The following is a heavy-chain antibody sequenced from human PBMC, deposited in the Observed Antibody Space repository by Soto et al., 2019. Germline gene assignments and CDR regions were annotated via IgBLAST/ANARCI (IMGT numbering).Heavy chain of an antibody. CDR2: INHSGST. J-gene: IGHJ6*02. CDR3: ARVGQQLVRHYYYGMDV. Sequence: PSETLSLTCAVYGGSFSCYYWSWIRQPPGKGLEWIGEINHSGSTNYNPSLKSRVTISVDTSKNQFSLKLSSVTAADTAVYYCARVGQQLVRHYYYGMDVWGQGTTVTV. D-gene: IGHD6-13*01. CDR1: GGSFSCYY. V-gene: IGHV4-34*01.